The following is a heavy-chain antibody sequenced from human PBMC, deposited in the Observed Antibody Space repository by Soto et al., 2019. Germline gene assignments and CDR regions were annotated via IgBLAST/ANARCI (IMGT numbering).Heavy chain of an antibody. J-gene: IGHJ5*02. Sequence: SETLSLTCTVSGGSISSYYWSWIRQPPGKGLEWIGYIYYSGSTNYNPSLKSRVTLSVDTSKNQFSLKLSSVTAADTAVYYCARASLGAKFDPWGQGTLVTVSS. CDR2: IYYSGST. CDR3: ARASLGAKFDP. CDR1: GGSISSYY. V-gene: IGHV4-59*01.